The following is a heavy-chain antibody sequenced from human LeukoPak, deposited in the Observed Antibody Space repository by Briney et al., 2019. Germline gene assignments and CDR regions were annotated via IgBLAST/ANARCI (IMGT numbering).Heavy chain of an antibody. V-gene: IGHV3-7*01. Sequence: PGGSLRLFCAASGFIFGNHWMTWVRQAPGKGLEWLVHIKEDGSKTDYVDSVRGRFTISRDNAKNSLYLQMSNLRDEDTAVYYCVRDGGFFRFEYWGQGTLVSVSS. CDR1: GFIFGNHW. J-gene: IGHJ4*02. CDR2: IKEDGSKT. D-gene: IGHD3-16*01. CDR3: VRDGGFFRFEY.